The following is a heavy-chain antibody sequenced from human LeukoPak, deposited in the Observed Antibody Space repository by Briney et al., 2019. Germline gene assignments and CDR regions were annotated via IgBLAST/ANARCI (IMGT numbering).Heavy chain of an antibody. CDR1: GVTFSNYG. CDR2: TRSDGSNK. Sequence: GGSLRLSCVASGVTFSNYGMHWVRQAPGKGLEWVAFTRSDGSNKYYADSVKGRFTISRDNSKNTQYLQMNSLRVEDTAVYYCAKDLDYSNPSWFDPWGQGTLVTVSS. D-gene: IGHD4-11*01. V-gene: IGHV3-30*02. CDR3: AKDLDYSNPSWFDP. J-gene: IGHJ5*02.